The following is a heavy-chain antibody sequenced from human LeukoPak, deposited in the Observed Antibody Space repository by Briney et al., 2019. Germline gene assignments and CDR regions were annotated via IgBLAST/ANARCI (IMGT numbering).Heavy chain of an antibody. V-gene: IGHV3-74*01. CDR3: ARARGSYDLFDY. D-gene: IGHD1-26*01. CDR2: INTDGRST. Sequence: GGSLRLSCSASGFTFSSYRMQWVRQAPGKGPVWVSRINTDGRSTSYADSVKGRFTISRDNAKNTLYLQMNSLRAEDTAVYYCARARGSYDLFDYWGQGTLVTVSS. CDR1: GFTFSSYR. J-gene: IGHJ4*02.